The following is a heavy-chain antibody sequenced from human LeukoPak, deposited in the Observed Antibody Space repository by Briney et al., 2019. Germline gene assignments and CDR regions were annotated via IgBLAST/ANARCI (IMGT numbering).Heavy chain of an antibody. V-gene: IGHV1-18*01. CDR2: ISAYNGNT. D-gene: IGHD2-2*01. J-gene: IGHJ5*02. CDR3: ARDIDAVVVVPAAVRRFDP. Sequence: ASVKVSCKASGYTFTSYGISWVRQAPGQELEWMGWISAYNGNTNYAQKLQGRVTMTTDTSTSTAYMELRSLRSDDTAVYYCARDIDAVVVVPAAVRRFDPCGQGTLVTVSS. CDR1: GYTFTSYG.